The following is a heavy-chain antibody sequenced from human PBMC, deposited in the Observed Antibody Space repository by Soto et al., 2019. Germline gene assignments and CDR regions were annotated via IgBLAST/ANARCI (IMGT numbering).Heavy chain of an antibody. CDR3: VTERAGGNPLDY. CDR1: GFTVSSNH. CDR2: FYSGGST. J-gene: IGHJ4*02. D-gene: IGHD1-26*01. V-gene: IGHV3-53*01. Sequence: PGGSLRLSCAASGFTVSSNHMNWVRQAPGKGLEWVSVFYSGGSTYYSDSVKGRFTISRDNSKNTLYLQMNSLRSDDTAVYYCVTERAGGNPLDYWGQGTLVTVS.